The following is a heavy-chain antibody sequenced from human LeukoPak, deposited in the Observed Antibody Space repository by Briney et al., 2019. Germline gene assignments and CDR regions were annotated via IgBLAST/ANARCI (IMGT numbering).Heavy chain of an antibody. J-gene: IGHJ4*02. CDR3: ARDRNNILTGYAIDY. CDR1: GYTFTNFG. CDR2: ISAYNGHT. D-gene: IGHD3-9*01. Sequence: ASVKVSCKASGYTFTNFGISWVRQAPGQGLEWMGWISAYNGHTNYAQKFQGRLTMTTDTSTYTAYMELRSLRSDDTAVFYCARDRNNILTGYAIDYWGQGTLVTVSS. V-gene: IGHV1-18*01.